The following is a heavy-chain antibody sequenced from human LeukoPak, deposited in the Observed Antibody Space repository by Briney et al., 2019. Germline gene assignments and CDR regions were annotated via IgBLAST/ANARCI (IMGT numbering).Heavy chain of an antibody. CDR1: GGSFNNYY. CDR2: IYYSGST. J-gene: IGHJ3*02. CDR3: ARPSRDGYVDAFDI. D-gene: IGHD5-24*01. Sequence: PSETLSLTCTVSGGSFNNYYWNWFRQPPGKGLEWIGYIYYSGSTSYNPSLKSRVSISVDTSKNQFSLKLTSVTAADTAMYYCARPSRDGYVDAFDIWGQGTMVTVSS. V-gene: IGHV4-59*08.